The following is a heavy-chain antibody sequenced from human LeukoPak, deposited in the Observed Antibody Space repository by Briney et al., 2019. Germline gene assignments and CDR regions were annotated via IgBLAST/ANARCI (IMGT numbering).Heavy chain of an antibody. CDR2: IYSGGST. CDR1: GFTVSSNY. J-gene: IGHJ4*02. Sequence: PGGSLRLSCAASGFTVSSNYMSWVRQAPGKGLEWVSVIYSGGSTYYADSAKGRFTISRDNSKNTLYLQMNSLRAEDTAVYYCARESNLWRGNYFDYWGQGTLVTVSS. CDR3: ARESNLWRGNYFDY. D-gene: IGHD3-3*01. V-gene: IGHV3-66*02.